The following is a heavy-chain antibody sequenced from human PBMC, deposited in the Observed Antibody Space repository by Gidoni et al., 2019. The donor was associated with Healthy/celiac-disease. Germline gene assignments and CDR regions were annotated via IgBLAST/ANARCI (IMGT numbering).Heavy chain of an antibody. CDR2: ISYDGSNK. CDR3: AKDSIAARPGTGYYYYYMDV. V-gene: IGHV3-30*18. D-gene: IGHD6-6*01. CDR1: GFTFSSYG. Sequence: QVQLVESGGGVVQPGRSLRLSCAASGFTFSSYGLHWVRQAPGKGLEWVAVISYDGSNKYYADSVKGRFTISRDNSKNTLYLQMNSLRAEDTAVYYCAKDSIAARPGTGYYYYYMDVWGKGTTVTVSS. J-gene: IGHJ6*03.